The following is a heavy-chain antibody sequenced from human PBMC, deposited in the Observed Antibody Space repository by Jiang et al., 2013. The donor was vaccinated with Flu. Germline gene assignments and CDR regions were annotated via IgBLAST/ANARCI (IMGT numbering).Heavy chain of an antibody. CDR2: IIPILGIA. V-gene: IGHV1-69*04. Sequence: EVKKPGSSVKVSCKASGGTFSSYAISWVRQAPGQGLEWMGRIIPILGIANYAQKFQGRVTITADKSTSTAYMELSSLRSEDTAVYYCARVILGQELPHIYGMDVWGKGTTVTVSS. D-gene: IGHD3-10*01. CDR3: ARVILGQELPHIYGMDV. CDR1: GGTFSSYA. J-gene: IGHJ6*04.